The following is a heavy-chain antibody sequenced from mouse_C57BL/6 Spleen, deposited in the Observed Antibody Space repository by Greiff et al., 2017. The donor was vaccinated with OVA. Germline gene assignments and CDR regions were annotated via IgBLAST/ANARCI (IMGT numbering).Heavy chain of an antibody. CDR1: GYSFTGYY. V-gene: IGHV1-42*01. Sequence: EVQLQQSGPELVKPGASVKISCKASGYSFTGYYMNWVKQSPEKSLEWIGEINPSTGGTTYNQKFKAKATLTVDKSSSTAYMQLKSLTSEDSAVYYCARSGTGLHYFDYWGQGTTLTVSS. D-gene: IGHD3-1*01. CDR2: INPSTGGT. CDR3: ARSGTGLHYFDY. J-gene: IGHJ2*01.